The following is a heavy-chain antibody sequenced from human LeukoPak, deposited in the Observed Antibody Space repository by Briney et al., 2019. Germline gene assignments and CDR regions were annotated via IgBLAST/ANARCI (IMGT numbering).Heavy chain of an antibody. J-gene: IGHJ4*02. Sequence: PGGSLRLSCAASGFTFSSHDMNWFRQAPGKGLEWISHISDSGSIYYADSVKGRFTISRENARNSLYMHMNSLRAEDTAVYYCARDNGDHIWDSWRQGTLVTVS. CDR2: ISDSGSI. V-gene: IGHV3-48*03. D-gene: IGHD7-27*01. CDR3: ARDNGDHIWDS. CDR1: GFTFSSHD.